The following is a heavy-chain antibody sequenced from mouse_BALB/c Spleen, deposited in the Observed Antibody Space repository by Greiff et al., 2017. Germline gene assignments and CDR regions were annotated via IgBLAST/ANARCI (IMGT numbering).Heavy chain of an antibody. V-gene: IGHV5-6*02. CDR1: GFTFSSYG. D-gene: IGHD3-1*01. J-gene: IGHJ2*01. Sequence: DVKLVESGGDLVKPGGSLKLSCAASGFTFSSYGMSWVRQTPDKRLEWVATISSGGSYTYYPDSVKGRFTISRDNAKNTLYLQMSSLKSEDTAMYYCARTLGGGNYFDYWGQGTTLTVSS. CDR2: ISSGGSYT. CDR3: ARTLGGGNYFDY.